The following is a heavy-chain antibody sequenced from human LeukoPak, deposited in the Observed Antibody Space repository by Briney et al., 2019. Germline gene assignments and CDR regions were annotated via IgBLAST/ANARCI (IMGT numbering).Heavy chain of an antibody. CDR2: IYTSGST. CDR1: GGSISSYY. Sequence: SETLSLTCTVSGGSISSYYWSWIRQPAGKGLEWIGRIYTSGSTNYNPSLKSRVTMSVDTSKSQFSLKLSSVTAADTAVYYCAGNLLTYYYGSGGFDPWGQGTLVTVSS. V-gene: IGHV4-4*07. CDR3: AGNLLTYYYGSGGFDP. D-gene: IGHD3-10*01. J-gene: IGHJ5*02.